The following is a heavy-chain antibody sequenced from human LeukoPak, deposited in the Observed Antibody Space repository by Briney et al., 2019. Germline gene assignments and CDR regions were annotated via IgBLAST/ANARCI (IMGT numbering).Heavy chain of an antibody. J-gene: IGHJ4*02. CDR1: GGSISSYY. Sequence: SATLSLTCTVSGGSISSYYWSWIRQPPGKGLEWIGYIYYSGSTNYNPSLKSRVAISVDTSKNQFSLKLSSVTAADTAVYYCARSFVRLGIYYFDYWGQGTLITVSS. D-gene: IGHD7-27*01. V-gene: IGHV4-59*01. CDR2: IYYSGST. CDR3: ARSFVRLGIYYFDY.